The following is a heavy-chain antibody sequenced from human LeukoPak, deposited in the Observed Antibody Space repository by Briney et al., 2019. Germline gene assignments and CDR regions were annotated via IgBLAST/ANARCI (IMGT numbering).Heavy chain of an antibody. D-gene: IGHD6-13*01. Sequence: PGGSLRLSCAVSGFTFSDYYMSWIRQAPGKGLEWVSYISSGGSTISHADSVKGRFTISRDNAENSLYLQMNSLRAEDTAVYYCARRAAAGRRFWGQGTLVTVSS. CDR3: ARRAAAGRRF. CDR1: GFTFSDYY. V-gene: IGHV3-11*01. CDR2: ISSGGSTI. J-gene: IGHJ4*02.